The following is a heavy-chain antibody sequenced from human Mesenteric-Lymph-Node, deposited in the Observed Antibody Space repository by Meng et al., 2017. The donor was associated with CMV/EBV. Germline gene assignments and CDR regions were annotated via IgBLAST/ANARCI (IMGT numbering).Heavy chain of an antibody. CDR2: INGNGRRSEISGIPGTT. J-gene: IGHJ4*02. CDR3: ANGEYYYDYSGSYSSYFFDS. CDR1: GFTFTSYA. Sequence: GGSLRLSCTASGFTFTSYAMTWVRQTPGKGLEWVSAINGNGRRSEISGIPGTTYYTDSVKGRFIISRDDSKNTLYLQLNSLRAEDSAVYYCANGEYYYDYSGSYSSYFFDSWGQGTVVTVSS. V-gene: IGHV3-23*01. D-gene: IGHD3-22*01.